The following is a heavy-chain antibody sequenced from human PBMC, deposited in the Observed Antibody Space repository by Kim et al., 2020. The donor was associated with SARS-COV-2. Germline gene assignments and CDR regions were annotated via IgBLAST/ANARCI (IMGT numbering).Heavy chain of an antibody. Sequence: SETLSLTCAVYGGSFSGYYWSWIRQPPGKGLEWIGEINHSGSTNYNPSLKSRVTISVDTSKNQFSLKLSSVTAADTAVYYCARGSGARVLRFLEWSYNW. CDR1: GGSFSGYY. V-gene: IGHV4-34*01. D-gene: IGHD3-3*01. CDR3: ARGSGARVLRFLEWSYNW. CDR2: INHSGST. J-gene: IGHJ5*01.